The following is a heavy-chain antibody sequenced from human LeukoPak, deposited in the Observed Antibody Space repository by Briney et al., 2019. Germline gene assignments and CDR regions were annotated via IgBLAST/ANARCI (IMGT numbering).Heavy chain of an antibody. CDR2: IDPSDSYT. J-gene: IGHJ5*02. CDR3: AREGPIVVVPAAMGSSNWFDP. D-gene: IGHD2-2*01. Sequence: GESLKISCKGSGYSFTSYWISCVRQMPGKGLEWMGRIDPSDSYTNYSPSFQGHVTISADKSISTAYLQWSSLKASDTAMYYCAREGPIVVVPAAMGSSNWFDPWGQGTLVTVSS. V-gene: IGHV5-10-1*01. CDR1: GYSFTSYW.